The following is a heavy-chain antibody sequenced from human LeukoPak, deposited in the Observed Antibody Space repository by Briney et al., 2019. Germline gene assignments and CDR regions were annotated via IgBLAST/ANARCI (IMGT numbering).Heavy chain of an antibody. CDR1: GGSISSSNW. Sequence: PSETLSLTCAVSGGSISSSNWWSWVRQPPGKGLEWIGEIYHSGSTNFNPSLKSRVTISVDKSKNQFSLKLSSVTAPDTAVYYCARAADYGDFPDYWGQGTLVTVSS. D-gene: IGHD4-17*01. J-gene: IGHJ4*02. CDR3: ARAADYGDFPDY. V-gene: IGHV4-4*02. CDR2: IYHSGST.